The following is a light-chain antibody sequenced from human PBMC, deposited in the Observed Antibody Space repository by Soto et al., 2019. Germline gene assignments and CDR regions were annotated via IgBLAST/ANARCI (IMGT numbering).Light chain of an antibody. Sequence: EILFTQSPGTLSLSPGDRATLSCRASQSLGSGYLAWYRQKPGQAPRILIYAASSRATGVPDRFSGSGSGTDFSLTISSLETEDFAVYYCQQYDTSPRTFGQGTKGDIK. J-gene: IGKJ1*01. CDR2: AAS. V-gene: IGKV3-20*01. CDR1: QSLGSGY. CDR3: QQYDTSPRT.